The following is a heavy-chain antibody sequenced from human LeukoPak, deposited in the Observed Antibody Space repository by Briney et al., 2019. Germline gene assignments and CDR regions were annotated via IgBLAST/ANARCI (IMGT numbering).Heavy chain of an antibody. CDR3: ASDAYDSSGYYHY. D-gene: IGHD3-22*01. J-gene: IGHJ4*02. CDR2: ISSSGSTI. V-gene: IGHV3-11*01. Sequence: PGGSLRLSCAASGFTFSDYYMSWSRQAPGKGLEWVSYISSSGSTIYYADSVKGRFTISRDNAKNSLYLQMNSLRAEDTAVYYCASDAYDSSGYYHYWGRGTLVTVSS. CDR1: GFTFSDYY.